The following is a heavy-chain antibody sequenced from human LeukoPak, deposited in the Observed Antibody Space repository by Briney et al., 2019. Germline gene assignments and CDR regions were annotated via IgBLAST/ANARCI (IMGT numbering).Heavy chain of an antibody. D-gene: IGHD2-2*01. V-gene: IGHV3-49*04. CDR2: IRTKAYGGTT. CDR3: TRGDCSSTTCYACY. Sequence: PGRSLRLSCTASGFTFGDYAMSWVRQAPGRGLEWVGFIRTKAYGGTTEYAASVKGRFTISRDDSTSIAYLQMNSLKTEDTAVYYCTRGDCSSTTCYACYWGQGTLVTVSS. CDR1: GFTFGDYA. J-gene: IGHJ4*02.